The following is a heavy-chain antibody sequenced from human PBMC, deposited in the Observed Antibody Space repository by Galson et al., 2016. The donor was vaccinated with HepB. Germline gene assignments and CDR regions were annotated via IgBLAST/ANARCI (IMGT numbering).Heavy chain of an antibody. J-gene: IGHJ3*02. V-gene: IGHV1-2*02. D-gene: IGHD5-24*01. CDR3: VGYNGGMGPGAYDI. CDR2: INSNNGVT. CDR1: GYSFTGYY. Sequence: SVKVSCKASGYSFTGYYLHWVRQAPGQGLEWMGWINSNNGVTKYAPKFQGRVTMTRDTSSTTVYTELSSLSSDDTAVYFCVGYNGGMGPGAYDIGGQGTMGAVS.